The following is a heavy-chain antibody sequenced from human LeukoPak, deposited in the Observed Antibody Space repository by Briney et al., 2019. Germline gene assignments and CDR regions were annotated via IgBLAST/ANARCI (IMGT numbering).Heavy chain of an antibody. J-gene: IGHJ4*02. CDR3: ARGQGTVTTH. CDR2: INHSGSA. D-gene: IGHD4-17*01. V-gene: IGHV4-34*01. CDR1: GGSFSGYY. Sequence: SETLSLTCTVSGGSFSGYYCTWIRQPPGKGLEWIGEINHSGSANYNPSLKSRVTISLDTSKNQFSLKLSSVTAADTAVYYCARGQGTVTTHWGQGTLVTISS.